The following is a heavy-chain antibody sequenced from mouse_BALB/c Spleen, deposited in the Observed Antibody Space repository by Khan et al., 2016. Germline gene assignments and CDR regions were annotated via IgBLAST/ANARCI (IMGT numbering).Heavy chain of an antibody. V-gene: IGHV1-4*01. Sequence: QVQLQQSGAELARPGASVKMSCKASGYTFTIYTMHWVKQRPGQGLEWIGYINPSSGYTNYNQKFKDKATLTTDKSSSTAYMQLSSLTSEDSAVYYCARSRNMRGNYLFDYWGQGTTLTVSS. CDR2: INPSSGYT. D-gene: IGHD2-1*01. CDR1: GYTFTIYT. CDR3: ARSRNMRGNYLFDY. J-gene: IGHJ2*01.